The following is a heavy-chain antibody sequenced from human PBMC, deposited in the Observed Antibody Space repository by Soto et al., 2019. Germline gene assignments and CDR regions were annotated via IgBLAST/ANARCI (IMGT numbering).Heavy chain of an antibody. D-gene: IGHD3-16*01. CDR1: GFKFSNYA. J-gene: IGHJ4*02. CDR2: SATGGGT. Sequence: GGALGLYCSASGFKFSNYAMSWVRQAPGKGLEWVSLSATGGGTYYADSVKGRFTISRDNSHNTLYLQVHSLTAEDTAVYYCAKDRRAGGNSAFYFDFWGQGAQVTVSS. CDR3: AKDRRAGGNSAFYFDF. V-gene: IGHV3-23*01.